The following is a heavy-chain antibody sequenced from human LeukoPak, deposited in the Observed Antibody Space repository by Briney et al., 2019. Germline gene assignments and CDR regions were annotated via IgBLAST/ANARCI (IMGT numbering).Heavy chain of an antibody. J-gene: IGHJ6*03. D-gene: IGHD3-10*01. CDR2: IIPIFGTA. V-gene: IGHV1-69*06. CDR1: GGTFSSYA. Sequence: ASVKVSCKASGGTFSSYAISWVRQAPGQGLEWMGRIIPIFGTANYAQKFQGSVTITADKSTSTAYMELSSLRSEDTAVYYCAREVLLWFGTDYYYYMDVWGKGTTVTVSS. CDR3: AREVLLWFGTDYYYYMDV.